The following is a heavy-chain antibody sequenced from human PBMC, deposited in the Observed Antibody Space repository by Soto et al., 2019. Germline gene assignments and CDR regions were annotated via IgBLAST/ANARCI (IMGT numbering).Heavy chain of an antibody. CDR3: AREIGDCCTWPCY. CDR1: GFSLGSYG. J-gene: IGHJ4*02. CDR2: IGFDGNND. V-gene: IGHV3-30*02. Sequence: GGSLRLSCAASGFSLGSYGMHWVRQAPGKGLEWVAFIGFDGNNDYYANSVKGRFTISRDNSGNTLYLEMKSLRVEDTAVYYCAREIGDCCTWPCYWGPGTLVTVSS. D-gene: IGHD3-3*01.